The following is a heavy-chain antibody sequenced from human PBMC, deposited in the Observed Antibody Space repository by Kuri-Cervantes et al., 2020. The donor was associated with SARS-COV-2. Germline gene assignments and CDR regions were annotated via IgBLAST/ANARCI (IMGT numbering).Heavy chain of an antibody. J-gene: IGHJ3*02. Sequence: ASVKVSCKASGYTFTSYGISWVRQAPGQGLEWMGWISAYNGNTNYAQKLQGRVTMTTDTSTSTAYMELRSLRSDDTAVYYCARDHLKFPRRHYYDSSGYYHDASDIWGQGTMVTVSS. CDR3: ARDHLKFPRRHYYDSSGYYHDASDI. CDR2: ISAYNGNT. V-gene: IGHV1-18*01. D-gene: IGHD3-22*01. CDR1: GYTFTSYG.